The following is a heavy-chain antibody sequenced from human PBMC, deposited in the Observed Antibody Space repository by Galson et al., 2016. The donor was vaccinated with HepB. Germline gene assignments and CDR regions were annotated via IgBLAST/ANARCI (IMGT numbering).Heavy chain of an antibody. Sequence: SLRLSCAASGFTFSRYWMAWVRQAPGKGLEWVANLNEDGSDKYYVDSVKGRFTISRDNAKDSLYLQMNSLRVDDTAVYYCARALLKYEVLQGRDSWGQGTLVIVSS. J-gene: IGHJ4*02. V-gene: IGHV3-7*03. CDR1: GFTFSRYW. CDR3: ARALLKYEVLQGRDS. D-gene: IGHD4/OR15-4a*01. CDR2: LNEDGSDK.